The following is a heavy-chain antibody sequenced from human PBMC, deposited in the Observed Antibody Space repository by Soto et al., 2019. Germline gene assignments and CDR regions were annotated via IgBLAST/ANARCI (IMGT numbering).Heavy chain of an antibody. J-gene: IGHJ5*02. CDR1: GFSRSTSGMC. Sequence: SVPTLVNPTQTLTLTCTFSGFSRSTSGMCVSWIRQPPGKALEWLALIDWDDDKYYSTSLKTRLTISKDTSKNQVVLTMTNMDPVDTATYYCARIGYDILTGYHNWFDPWGQGTLVTVSS. CDR3: ARIGYDILTGYHNWFDP. V-gene: IGHV2-70*01. D-gene: IGHD3-9*01. CDR2: IDWDDDK.